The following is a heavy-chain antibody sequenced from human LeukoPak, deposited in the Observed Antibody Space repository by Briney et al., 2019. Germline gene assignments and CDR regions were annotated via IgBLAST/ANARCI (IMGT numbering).Heavy chain of an antibody. CDR2: ISSSSSTI. V-gene: IGHV3-48*01. CDR1: GLTFGSYS. J-gene: IGHJ4*02. D-gene: IGHD2-21*01. Sequence: GGSLRLSCAASGLTFGSYSMSWVRQAPGKGLEWVSYISSSSSTIYYADSVKGRFTISRDNAKNSLYLQMNSLRAEDTAVYYCAREVVAYCGGDCYPSSDYWGQGTLVTVSS. CDR3: AREVVAYCGGDCYPSSDY.